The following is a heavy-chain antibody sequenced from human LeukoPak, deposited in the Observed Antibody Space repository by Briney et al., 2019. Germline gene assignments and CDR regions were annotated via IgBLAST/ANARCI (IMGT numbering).Heavy chain of an antibody. CDR1: GGSIGTYY. CDR3: ARDYRGSFDR. J-gene: IGHJ5*02. CDR2: IYYSRST. D-gene: IGHD1-26*01. V-gene: IGHV4-59*01. Sequence: SETLSLTCTVSGGSIGTYYWSWIRQPPGKGLEWIGYIYYSRSTNYNSSLKSRVTISVDTSKNQFPLKRSAVTAADTAVYYCARDYRGSFDRWGQGTLVTVSA.